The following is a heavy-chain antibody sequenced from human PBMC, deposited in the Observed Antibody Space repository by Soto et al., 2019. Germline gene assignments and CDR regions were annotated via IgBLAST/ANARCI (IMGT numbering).Heavy chain of an antibody. CDR2: IWYDGSNK. CDR3: AKAYYYGSGTRHGMDV. D-gene: IGHD3-10*01. V-gene: IGHV3-33*06. CDR1: GFTFSSYV. Sequence: GGSLRLSCAASGFTFSSYVMHWVRQSPGKGLEWVAVIWYDGSNKYYADSVKGRFTISRDNSKNTLYLQMNSLRAEDTAVYYCAKAYYYGSGTRHGMDVWGQGTTVTVSS. J-gene: IGHJ6*02.